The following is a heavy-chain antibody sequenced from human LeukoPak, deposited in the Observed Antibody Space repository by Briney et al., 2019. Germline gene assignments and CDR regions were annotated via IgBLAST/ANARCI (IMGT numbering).Heavy chain of an antibody. CDR3: ASMGRVGSSWYPRRHYFDY. D-gene: IGHD6-13*01. CDR2: IYTSGST. CDR1: GGSISSGSYY. J-gene: IGHJ4*02. Sequence: PSETLSLTCTVSGGSISSGSYYWSWIRQPAGKGLEWIGRIYTSGSTNYNPYLKSRVTISVDTSKNQFPLKLSSVTAADTAVYYCASMGRVGSSWYPRRHYFDYWGQGTLVTVSS. V-gene: IGHV4-61*02.